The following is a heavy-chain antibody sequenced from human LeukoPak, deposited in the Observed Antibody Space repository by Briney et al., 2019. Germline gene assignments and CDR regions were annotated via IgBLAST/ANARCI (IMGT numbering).Heavy chain of an antibody. CDR2: VGYSGLI. J-gene: IGHJ4*02. CDR3: ARDPYDSNGYFLGNDY. Sequence: MTSDTLSLTCIVSGGSITSGEHYCSCIRQRPGKGLEWIGYVGYSGLINYNPSFSSRITMSVDTSKNQFSLKLSSATAADTAVYYCARDPYDSNGYFLGNDYWGQGILVTVSS. D-gene: IGHD3-22*01. CDR1: GGSITSGEHY. V-gene: IGHV4-30-4*02.